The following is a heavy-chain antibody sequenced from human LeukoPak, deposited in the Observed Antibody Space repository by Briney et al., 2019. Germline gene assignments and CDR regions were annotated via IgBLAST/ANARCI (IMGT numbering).Heavy chain of an antibody. D-gene: IGHD1-26*01. CDR3: ARLVSGSYSSGYYYYMDV. J-gene: IGHJ6*03. CDR1: GGSISSYY. V-gene: IGHV4-59*01. Sequence: PSETLSLTCTVSGGSISSYYWSWIRQPPGKGLEWIGYIYYSGSTNYNPSLKSRVTISVDTSMNQFSLKLSSVTAADTAVYYCARLVSGSYSSGYYYYMDVWGKGTTVTVSS. CDR2: IYYSGST.